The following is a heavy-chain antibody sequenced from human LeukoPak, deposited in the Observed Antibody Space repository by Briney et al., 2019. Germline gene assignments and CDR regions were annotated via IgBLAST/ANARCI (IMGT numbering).Heavy chain of an antibody. CDR2: IYYSGST. CDR3: ARDNWNYGSSMDV. Sequence: PSETLSLTCTVSGGSISSYYWSWIRQPPGKGLEWIGYIYYSGSTNYNPSLKSRVTISVDTPKNQFSLKLSSVTAADTAVYHCARDNWNYGSSMDVWGQGTTVTVSS. CDR1: GGSISSYY. V-gene: IGHV4-59*01. J-gene: IGHJ6*02. D-gene: IGHD1-7*01.